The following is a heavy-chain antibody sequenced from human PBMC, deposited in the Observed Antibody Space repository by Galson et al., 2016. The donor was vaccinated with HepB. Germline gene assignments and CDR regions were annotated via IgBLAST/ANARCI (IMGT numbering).Heavy chain of an antibody. D-gene: IGHD3-16*01. V-gene: IGHV1-46*01. CDR2: INPTGGST. CDR1: GYTLTSYY. Sequence: SVKVSCKASGYTLTSYYMNWVRQAPGQGLEWMGMINPTGGSTTYAQKFQGRVTMTRDTSTSTVYMELSSLRTEDTAVYYCAMGGGKTSTMGVWGQGTTVTVSS. CDR3: AMGGGKTSTMGV. J-gene: IGHJ6*02.